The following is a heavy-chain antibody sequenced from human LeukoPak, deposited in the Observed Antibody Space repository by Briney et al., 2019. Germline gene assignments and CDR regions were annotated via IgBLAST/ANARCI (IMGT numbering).Heavy chain of an antibody. V-gene: IGHV1-18*01. Sequence: ASVKVSCKASGYTFTSYGINWVGQAPGQGLEGMGWISAYNGNTNYAQNLQGRVTVTTDTSTSTAYMELRSLRSDDTAVYYCARNLDSSGYYPDAFDIWGQGTMVTVSS. J-gene: IGHJ3*02. D-gene: IGHD3-22*01. CDR2: ISAYNGNT. CDR1: GYTFTSYG. CDR3: ARNLDSSGYYPDAFDI.